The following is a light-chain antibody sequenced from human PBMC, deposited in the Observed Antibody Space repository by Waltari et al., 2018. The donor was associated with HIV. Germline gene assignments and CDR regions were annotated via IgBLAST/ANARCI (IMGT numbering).Light chain of an antibody. CDR2: DAS. V-gene: IGKV3-20*01. CDR1: QSVTSDF. J-gene: IGKJ5*01. Sequence: VLTQSPGTLSLSPGERATLSCRASQSVTSDFLAWYQQQPGQAPRLLIYDASNRAAGIPDRFSGSGSGTDFTLTISRLEPEDFAMFYCQQYGSSPITFGQGTRLEIK. CDR3: QQYGSSPIT.